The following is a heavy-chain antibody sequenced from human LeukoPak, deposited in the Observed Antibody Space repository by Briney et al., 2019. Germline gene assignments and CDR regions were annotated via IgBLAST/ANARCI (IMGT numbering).Heavy chain of an antibody. CDR1: GFIFGDYA. Sequence: PGGSLRLSCVASGFIFGDYAMHWVRHTPEKGLEWVSGISWKSDRIVYADSVKGRFTISRDNAKKTLYLQMNNLRPDDTALYYCAKVGLWGQGTLVTVSS. CDR3: AKVGL. CDR2: ISWKSDRI. V-gene: IGHV3-9*01. J-gene: IGHJ4*02.